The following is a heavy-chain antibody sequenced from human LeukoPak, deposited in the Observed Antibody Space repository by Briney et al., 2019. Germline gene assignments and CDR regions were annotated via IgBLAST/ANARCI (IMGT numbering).Heavy chain of an antibody. D-gene: IGHD6-19*01. Sequence: ASVKVSCKASGYTFTGYYMHWVRQAPGQGLEWMGRINPNSGGTNYAQKFQGRVTMTRDTSISTAYMELSRLRSDDTAVYYCARDQLDSSGWYPYYYGMDVWGQGTTVTVSS. CDR2: INPNSGGT. V-gene: IGHV1-2*06. CDR3: ARDQLDSSGWYPYYYGMDV. CDR1: GYTFTGYY. J-gene: IGHJ6*02.